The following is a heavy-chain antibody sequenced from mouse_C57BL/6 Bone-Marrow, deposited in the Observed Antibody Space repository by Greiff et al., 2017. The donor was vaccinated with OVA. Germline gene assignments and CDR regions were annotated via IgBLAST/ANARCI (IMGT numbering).Heavy chain of an antibody. V-gene: IGHV1-53*01. CDR2: INPSTDST. CDR1: GYTFTSYW. CDR3: EINRGRTGLAY. Sequence: VQLQQSGAELVKPGASVKLSCKASGYTFTSYWMHWVKQRPGQGLEWVGNINPSTDSTTSNEKFKSKATLTVDTSSSTAYMQLSSLTSRAYAVFYCEINRGRTGLAYWGQGTLVTVSA. J-gene: IGHJ3*01. D-gene: IGHD3-3*01.